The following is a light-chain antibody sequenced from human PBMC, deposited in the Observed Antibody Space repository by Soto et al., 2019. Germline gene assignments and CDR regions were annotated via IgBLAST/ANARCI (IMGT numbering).Light chain of an antibody. CDR1: SSNIGNNY. Sequence: QSVLTQPPSVSAAPGQKVTISCSGSSSNIGNNYVSWYQQLPGTAPKLLIYDNNKQPSGIPDRFSGSKSGTSATLGITGLQTGDEADYYCGTWDSSLSAVVFGGGTKVTVL. CDR2: DNN. J-gene: IGLJ2*01. CDR3: GTWDSSLSAVV. V-gene: IGLV1-51*01.